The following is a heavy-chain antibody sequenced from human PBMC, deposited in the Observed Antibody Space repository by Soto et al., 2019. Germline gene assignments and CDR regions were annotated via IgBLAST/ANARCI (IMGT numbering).Heavy chain of an antibody. Sequence: QVQLVQSGAEVKKPGSSVKVSCKASGGTFSTYTISWVRQAPGQGLEWLGRIIPLFGLPNHAQKFQDRDTITADKSTDTAYLEMNSLRPEDTAVYYCAFDVQTGVVYFDNWGQGTLVTVSS. CDR2: IIPLFGLP. D-gene: IGHD1-1*01. CDR3: AFDVQTGVVYFDN. V-gene: IGHV1-69*02. CDR1: GGTFSTYT. J-gene: IGHJ4*02.